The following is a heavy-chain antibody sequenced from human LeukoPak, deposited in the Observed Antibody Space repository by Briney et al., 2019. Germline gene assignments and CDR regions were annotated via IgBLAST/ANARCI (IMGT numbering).Heavy chain of an antibody. CDR1: GFTFSSYW. CDR3: ARGSGSYYLLYNWFDP. CDR2: IKQDGSEK. V-gene: IGHV3-7*03. Sequence: GGSLRLSCAASGFTFSSYWMSWVRQAPGKGLEWVANIKQDGSEKYYVESVKGRFTISRDNAKNSLYLQMNSLRAEDTAVYYCARGSGSYYLLYNWFDPWGQGTLVTVSS. D-gene: IGHD3-10*01. J-gene: IGHJ5*02.